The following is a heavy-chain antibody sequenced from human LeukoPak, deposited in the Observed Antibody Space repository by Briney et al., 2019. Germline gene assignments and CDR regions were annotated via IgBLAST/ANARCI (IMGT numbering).Heavy chain of an antibody. CDR1: GFIFSNYA. CDR3: AKWGDYDILTGYYDSDY. CDR2: IVGRGSST. J-gene: IGHJ4*02. V-gene: IGHV3-23*01. Sequence: AGGSLRLSCAASGFIFSNYAMSWVRQAPGKGLEWVSAIVGRGSSTYYADSVKGRFTISRDNSKNTLYLQLNRLRAEDTAVYYCAKWGDYDILTGYYDSDYWGQGTLVTLSS. D-gene: IGHD3-9*01.